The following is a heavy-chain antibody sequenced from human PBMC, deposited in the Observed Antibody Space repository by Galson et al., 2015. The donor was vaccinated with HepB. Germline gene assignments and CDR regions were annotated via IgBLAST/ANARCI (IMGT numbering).Heavy chain of an antibody. J-gene: IGHJ4*02. CDR1: GFTFSTSA. V-gene: IGHV3-21*03. CDR2: ISPSGRHK. D-gene: IGHD5-24*01. Sequence: SLRLSCAASGFTFSTSAMNWVRQAPGKGLEWVSSISPSGRHKYYVDSVEARFTISRDNAESSLHLHMINLNAEDTGVYYCLRGDRRDYWGQGTLVTVSS. CDR3: LRGDRRDY.